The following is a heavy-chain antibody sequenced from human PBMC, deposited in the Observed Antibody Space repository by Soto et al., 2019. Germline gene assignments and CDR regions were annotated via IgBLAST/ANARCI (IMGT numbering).Heavy chain of an antibody. Sequence: EVHLVESGGDLVKPGGSLRLSCAVSGFTFTNAWMNWVHQAPGKGLEWVGRIKSKNDGGTTEYAAPVKGRLIITREDSKNTVYLQMNSLQTEDTGVYYCTTGLTYYSDSSGYYFDAWGQGTLVTVSS. CDR1: GFTFTNAW. V-gene: IGHV3-15*07. J-gene: IGHJ4*02. CDR2: IKSKNDGGTT. D-gene: IGHD3-22*01. CDR3: TTGLTYYSDSSGYYFDA.